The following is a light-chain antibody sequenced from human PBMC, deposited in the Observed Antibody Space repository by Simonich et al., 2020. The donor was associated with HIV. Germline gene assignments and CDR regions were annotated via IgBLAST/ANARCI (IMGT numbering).Light chain of an antibody. V-gene: IGKV1-9*01. CDR2: RAS. Sequence: DIQLTQSPSFLSASVGDRVTITCRASQGIASYLAWYQQKPGKAPKLLIYRASTLQSGVPSRFSGSGSGTEVTLTISSLQPEDFATYYCQHLNSFLPLTFGGGTKVEIK. CDR3: QHLNSFLPLT. J-gene: IGKJ4*01. CDR1: QGIASY.